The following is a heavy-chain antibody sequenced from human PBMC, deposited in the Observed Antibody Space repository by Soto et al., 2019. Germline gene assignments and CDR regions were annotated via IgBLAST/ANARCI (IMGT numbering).Heavy chain of an antibody. J-gene: IGHJ4*02. CDR2: ISYDGNNK. CDR1: GFTFTTYG. CDR3: AKGRLDPSPEFDY. D-gene: IGHD1-1*01. V-gene: IGHV3-30*18. Sequence: VGSLRLSCAASGSASGFTFTTYGMHWVRQAPGKGLEWVAVISYDGNNKYYADSVKGRFTISRDNSKSTLFLQMDSLRPEDTAVYYCAKGRLDPSPEFDYWGQGALVTVSS.